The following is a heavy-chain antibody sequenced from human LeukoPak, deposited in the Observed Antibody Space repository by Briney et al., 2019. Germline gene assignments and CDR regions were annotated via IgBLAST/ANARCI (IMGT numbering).Heavy chain of an antibody. D-gene: IGHD3-3*01. Sequence: VASVKVSCKASGGTFSSYAISWVRQAPGQGLEWMVGIIPILGIANYAQKFQGRVTITADKSTSTAYMELSSLRSEDTAVYYCARDVYSYDFWSGYYTGEDYWGQGTLVTVSS. J-gene: IGHJ4*02. CDR1: GGTFSSYA. CDR2: IIPILGIA. V-gene: IGHV1-69*04. CDR3: ARDVYSYDFWSGYYTGEDY.